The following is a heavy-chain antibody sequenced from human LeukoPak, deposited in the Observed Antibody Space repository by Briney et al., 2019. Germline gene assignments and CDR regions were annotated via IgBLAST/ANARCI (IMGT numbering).Heavy chain of an antibody. CDR1: GFTFSSYD. CDR3: ARDRQGSGHDY. D-gene: IGHD2-15*01. CDR2: IGTAGDT. J-gene: IGHJ4*02. V-gene: IGHV3-13*01. Sequence: PGGSLRLSCAASGFTFSSYDMHWVRQATGKGLEWVSAIGTAGDTYYPGSVKGRFTISRENAKNSLYLQMNSLRAEDTAVYYCARDRQGSGHDYWGQGTLVTVSS.